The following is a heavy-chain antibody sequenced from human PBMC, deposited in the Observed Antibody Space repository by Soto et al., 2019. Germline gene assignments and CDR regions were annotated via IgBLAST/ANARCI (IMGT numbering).Heavy chain of an antibody. V-gene: IGHV3-23*01. Sequence: PGGSLRLSCAASGFTFSSSAMNWVRQAPGKGLEWVSIISDSGGRTYYADSVRGRFTISRDNSKNTLYLQMNSLRAEDTAVYYCARDKRSPRTMVRGVYDYWGQGTLVTVSS. CDR1: GFTFSSSA. CDR2: ISDSGGRT. CDR3: ARDKRSPRTMVRGVYDY. J-gene: IGHJ4*02. D-gene: IGHD3-10*01.